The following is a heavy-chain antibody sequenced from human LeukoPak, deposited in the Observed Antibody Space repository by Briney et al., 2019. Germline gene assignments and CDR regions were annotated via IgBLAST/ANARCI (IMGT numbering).Heavy chain of an antibody. CDR3: ARTPVPAAPYYYYGMDV. J-gene: IGHJ6*02. D-gene: IGHD2-2*01. CDR1: GFTFSSYA. V-gene: IGHV3-23*01. Sequence: GGSLRLSCAASGFTFSSYAMSWVRQAPGKGLEWVSAISGSGGSTYYADSVKGRFTISRDNSKNTLYLQMNSLRAEDTAVYYCARTPVPAAPYYYYGMDVWGQGTTVTVSS. CDR2: ISGSGGST.